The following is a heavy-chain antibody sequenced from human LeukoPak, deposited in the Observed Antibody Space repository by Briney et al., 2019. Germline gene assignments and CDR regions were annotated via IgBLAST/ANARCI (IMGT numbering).Heavy chain of an antibody. CDR1: GFTFSSYE. J-gene: IGHJ3*02. V-gene: IGHV3-48*03. CDR2: ISSSGSTI. CDR3: ACIILGYAAFDI. Sequence: GGSLRLSCAASGFTFSSYEMNWVRQAPGKGLEWVSYISSSGSTIYYVDSVKGRFTMSRDNAKNSLYLQMNSLRAEDTAVYYCACIILGYAAFDIWGQGTMVTVSS. D-gene: IGHD3-16*01.